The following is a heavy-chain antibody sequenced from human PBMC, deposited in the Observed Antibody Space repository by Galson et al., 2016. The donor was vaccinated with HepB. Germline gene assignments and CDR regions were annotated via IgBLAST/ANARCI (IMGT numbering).Heavy chain of an antibody. CDR2: ITSDGGYT. V-gene: IGHV3-64D*06. D-gene: IGHD3-22*01. J-gene: IGHJ6*02. Sequence: SLRLSCAGSGFTFNYFSLHWVRQAPGKGLHHISGITSDGGYTSYADSVKGRLTISRDNSKSTLYLQMSSLRPEDTAVYYCVKDQGLYYYDSRYPMDVWGQGTTVIVSS. CDR3: VKDQGLYYYDSRYPMDV. CDR1: GFTFNYFS.